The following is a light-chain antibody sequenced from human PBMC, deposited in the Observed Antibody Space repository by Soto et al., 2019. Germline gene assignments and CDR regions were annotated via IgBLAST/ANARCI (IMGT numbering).Light chain of an antibody. J-gene: IGKJ4*01. CDR1: QSISSW. CDR3: QQYNSYPLT. V-gene: IGKV1-5*03. CDR2: KAS. Sequence: DIQMTQSPSTLSASVGDRVTITCRASQSISSWLAWYQQKAGKAPKLLIYKASSLESGVPSRFSGSGSGTEFTLTISNLQPDDFATYYCQQYNSYPLTFGGGNKVEIK.